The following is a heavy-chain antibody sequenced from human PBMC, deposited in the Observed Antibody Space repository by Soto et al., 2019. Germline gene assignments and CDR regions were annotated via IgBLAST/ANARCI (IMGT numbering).Heavy chain of an antibody. CDR1: GYTFTSYD. Sequence: QVQLVQSGAEVKKPGASVKVSCKASGYTFTSYDINWVRQATGQGLEWMGWMNPNSGNTGYAQKIQGRVTMTRNTSINTAYMELSSLRSEGTAVYYCARERYSYEEDYWGQRTLVTVSS. V-gene: IGHV1-8*01. J-gene: IGHJ4*02. CDR3: ARERYSYEEDY. CDR2: MNPNSGNT. D-gene: IGHD5-18*01.